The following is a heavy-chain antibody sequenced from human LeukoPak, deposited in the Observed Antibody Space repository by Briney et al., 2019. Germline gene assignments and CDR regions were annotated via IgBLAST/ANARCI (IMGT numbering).Heavy chain of an antibody. CDR2: IWYDGSNK. J-gene: IGHJ3*01. Sequence: PGRSLRLSCAASGFTFSSYGMHWVRQAPGKGLEWVAVIWYDGSNKYYADSVKGRFTISRDNSKNTLYLQMNSLRAEDTAVYYCARDANFGYDAFDLWGQGTMVTVSS. V-gene: IGHV3-33*01. CDR1: GFTFSSYG. CDR3: ARDANFGYDAFDL. D-gene: IGHD3-10*01.